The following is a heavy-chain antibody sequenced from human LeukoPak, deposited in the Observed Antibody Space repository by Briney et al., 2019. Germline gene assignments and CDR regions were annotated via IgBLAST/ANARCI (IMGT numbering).Heavy chain of an antibody. D-gene: IGHD4-11*01. J-gene: IGHJ4*02. Sequence: GGSLRLSCAASGFTFSSYAMKWVRQAPGKGLEWVSALSGSGGSTYYADSVKGRFTISRDNSKNTLYLQMNSLRAEDTAVYYCAKSRREGGNPHYSTDYWGQGTLVTVSS. CDR3: AKSRREGGNPHYSTDY. CDR2: LSGSGGST. V-gene: IGHV3-23*01. CDR1: GFTFSSYA.